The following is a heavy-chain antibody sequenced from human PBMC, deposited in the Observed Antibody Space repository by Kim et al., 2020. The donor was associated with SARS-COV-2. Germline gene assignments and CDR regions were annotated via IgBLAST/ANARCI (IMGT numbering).Heavy chain of an antibody. V-gene: IGHV3-33*01. Sequence: YYAESVKGRFTISRDNSKNTLYLQMNSLRAEDTAVYYCARDRSIAAAEDYWGQGTLVTVSS. CDR3: ARDRSIAAAEDY. J-gene: IGHJ4*02. D-gene: IGHD6-13*01.